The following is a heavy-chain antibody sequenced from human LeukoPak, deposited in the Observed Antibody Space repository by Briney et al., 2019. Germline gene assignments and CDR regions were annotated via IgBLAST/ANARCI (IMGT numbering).Heavy chain of an antibody. CDR2: IRYDGSNK. J-gene: IGHJ6*03. V-gene: IGHV3-30*02. D-gene: IGHD4-17*01. CDR3: AKGATVTPDYYYYYMDV. Sequence: GGSLRLSCAASGFTFSSYWMSWVRQAPGKGLEWVAFIRYDGSNKYYVDSVKGRFTISRDNSKNTLYLQMNSLRAEDTAVYYCAKGATVTPDYYYYYMDVWGKGTTVTVTS. CDR1: GFTFSSYW.